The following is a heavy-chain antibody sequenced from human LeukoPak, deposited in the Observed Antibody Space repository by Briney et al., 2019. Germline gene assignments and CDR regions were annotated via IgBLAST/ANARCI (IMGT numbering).Heavy chain of an antibody. Sequence: SETLSLTCAVDGGSFSGYYWSWIRQPPGKGLEWIGEINHSGSTNYNPSLKSRVTISVDTPKNQFSLKLSSVTAADTAVYYCARVPRAYGSGSYYNWGQGTLVTVSS. CDR3: ARVPRAYGSGSYYN. V-gene: IGHV4-34*01. J-gene: IGHJ4*02. D-gene: IGHD3-10*01. CDR2: INHSGST. CDR1: GGSFSGYY.